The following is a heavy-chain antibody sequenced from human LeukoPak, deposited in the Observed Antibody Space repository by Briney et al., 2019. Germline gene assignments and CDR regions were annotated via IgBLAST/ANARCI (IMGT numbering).Heavy chain of an antibody. Sequence: GGSLRLSCAASGFTFSTFAMIWVRQPPGKGLEWVSSIFPSGGEIHYADSVRGRFTISRDNSKSTLSLQMNSLTAEDTAVYYCARDKRVGATILDYWGQGTLVTVSS. CDR2: IFPSGGEI. CDR3: ARDKRVGATILDY. V-gene: IGHV3-23*01. CDR1: GFTFSTFA. J-gene: IGHJ4*02. D-gene: IGHD1-26*01.